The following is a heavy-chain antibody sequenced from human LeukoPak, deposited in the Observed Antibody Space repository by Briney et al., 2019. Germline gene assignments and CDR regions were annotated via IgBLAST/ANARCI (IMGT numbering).Heavy chain of an antibody. D-gene: IGHD3-22*01. J-gene: IGHJ4*02. Sequence: SETLSLTCAVSGGSISSSNWWSWVRQPPGKGLEWIGEIYHSRSTNYNPSLKSRVTISVDRSKNQFSLKLSSVTAADTAVYYCARDSNYYDSSGHSDYWGQGTLVTVSS. CDR3: ARDSNYYDSSGHSDY. V-gene: IGHV4-4*02. CDR2: IYHSRST. CDR1: GGSISSSNW.